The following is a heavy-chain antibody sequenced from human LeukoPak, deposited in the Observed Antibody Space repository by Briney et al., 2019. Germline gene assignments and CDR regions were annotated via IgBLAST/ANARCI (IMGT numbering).Heavy chain of an antibody. Sequence: GGSLRLSCAASGFTFSSYAMSWVRQAPGKGLEWVSAISGSGGSTYYADSVKGRFTISRDNSKNTLYLQMNSLRAEDTAVYYCAKERYFDWLSTRFYLDYWGQGTLVTVSS. V-gene: IGHV3-23*01. J-gene: IGHJ4*02. CDR1: GFTFSSYA. CDR3: AKERYFDWLSTRFYLDY. CDR2: ISGSGGST. D-gene: IGHD3-9*01.